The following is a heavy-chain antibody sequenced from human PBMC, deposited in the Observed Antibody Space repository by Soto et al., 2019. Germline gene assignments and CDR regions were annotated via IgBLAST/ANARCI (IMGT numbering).Heavy chain of an antibody. D-gene: IGHD3-22*01. CDR2: IYYSGST. CDR1: GGSISSYY. Sequence: PSETLSLTCTVSGGSISSYYWSWIRQPPGKGLEWIGYIYYSGSTNYNPSLKSRVTISVDTSKNQFSLKLSSVTAADTAVYYCARDKYYDSTGTFDYWGQGTLVTVS. V-gene: IGHV4-59*01. CDR3: ARDKYYDSTGTFDY. J-gene: IGHJ4*02.